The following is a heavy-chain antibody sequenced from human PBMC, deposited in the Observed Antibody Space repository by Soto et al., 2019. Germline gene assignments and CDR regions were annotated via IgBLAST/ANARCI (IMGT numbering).Heavy chain of an antibody. D-gene: IGHD3-3*01. V-gene: IGHV4-59*02. J-gene: IGHJ6*04. CDR2: IYYNGST. CDR1: CGSVNSYF. Sequence: SESLARMCTVSCGSVNSYFWDWIRQSPGKGLEWIGYIYYNGSTNYSPSLKSRVTISVDTSKNQFSLKLSSVTAADTAVYYCARERGTILGVVISTGTAAWGKGTTDAPSS. CDR3: ARERGTILGVVISTGTAA.